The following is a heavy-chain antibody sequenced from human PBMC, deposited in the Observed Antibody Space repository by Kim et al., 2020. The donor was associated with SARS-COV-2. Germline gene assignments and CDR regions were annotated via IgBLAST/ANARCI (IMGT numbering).Heavy chain of an antibody. CDR3: AKDGGAATYYYYYMDV. J-gene: IGHJ6*03. Sequence: SVKGRFTISRDNSKNTLYLQMNSLRAEDTAVYYCAKDGGAATYYYYYMDVWGKGTTVTVSS. D-gene: IGHD3-16*01. V-gene: IGHV3-30*02.